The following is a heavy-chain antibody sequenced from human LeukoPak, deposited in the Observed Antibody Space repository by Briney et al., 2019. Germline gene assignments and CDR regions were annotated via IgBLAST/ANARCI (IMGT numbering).Heavy chain of an antibody. CDR1: GGSISSYY. CDR3: VRRGTVTAPYYYYMDV. CDR2: IYTSGST. D-gene: IGHD2-21*02. J-gene: IGHJ6*03. V-gene: IGHV4-4*07. Sequence: SETLSLTCTVSGGSISSYYWSWIRQPAGKGLEWIGRIYTSGSTNYNPSLKSRVTMSVDTSKNQFSLKLSSVTAEDTAVYYCVRRGTVTAPYYYYMDVWGKGTTVIISS.